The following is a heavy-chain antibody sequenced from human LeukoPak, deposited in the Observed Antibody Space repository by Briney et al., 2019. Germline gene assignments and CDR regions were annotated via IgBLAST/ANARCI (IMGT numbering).Heavy chain of an antibody. CDR3: ARKGGIFDY. D-gene: IGHD2-15*01. CDR1: GGSFNRYY. J-gene: IGHJ4*02. V-gene: IGHV4-59*01. Sequence: SETLSLTCTVFGGSFNRYYWSWLGQPPRKGLEWIAYLFRSGPTNYHPSLKSRVTISVDTSKNQFSLKLSSVTAADTAIYYCARKGGIFDYWGQGTLVTVSS. CDR2: LFRSGPT.